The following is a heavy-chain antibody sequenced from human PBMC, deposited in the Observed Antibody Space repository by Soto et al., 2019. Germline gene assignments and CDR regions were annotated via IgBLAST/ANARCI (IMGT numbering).Heavy chain of an antibody. CDR2: INGDGDSN. CDR1: GVSIDTYS. J-gene: IGHJ4*02. D-gene: IGHD3-16*01. CDR3: AKARHRHSWGGSLGS. V-gene: IGHV3-23*01. Sequence: PGGSLRLSCIVSGVSIDTYSMSWVRQAPGKGLEWVSGINGDGDSNHYADAVKGRVTISRDNSKKTVYLQMNSLTVEDTAIYFFAKARHRHSWGGSLGSWGQGTPVTVSS.